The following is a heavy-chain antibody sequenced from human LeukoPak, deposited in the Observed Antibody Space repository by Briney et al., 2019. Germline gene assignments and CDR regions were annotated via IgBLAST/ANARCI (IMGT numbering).Heavy chain of an antibody. Sequence: GGSLRLSCSASGFTFSDYHMSWIRQAPGKGLEWVSYISSSSDYTDYAASVKGRFTISRDNAKETLYLQMTSLRVEDTAVYSCASLLTPYHGSGGGGMDVWGQGTTVTVSS. J-gene: IGHJ6*02. CDR1: GFTFSDYH. CDR2: ISSSSDYT. CDR3: ASLLTPYHGSGGGGMDV. V-gene: IGHV3-11*06. D-gene: IGHD3-10*01.